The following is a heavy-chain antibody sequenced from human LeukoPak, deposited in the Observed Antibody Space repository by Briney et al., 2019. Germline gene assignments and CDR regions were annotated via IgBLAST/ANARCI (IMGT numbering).Heavy chain of an antibody. D-gene: IGHD3-16*02. V-gene: IGHV3-48*03. CDR2: ISSSGSTI. J-gene: IGHJ4*02. CDR3: ARGVGNYDYVWGSYPPYFDY. Sequence: GGSLRLSCAASGFTFSSYEMNWVRQAPGKGLEWVSYISSSGSTIYYADSVEGRFTISRDNAKNSLYLQMNSLRAEDTAVYYCARGVGNYDYVWGSYPPYFDYWGQGTLVTVSS. CDR1: GFTFSSYE.